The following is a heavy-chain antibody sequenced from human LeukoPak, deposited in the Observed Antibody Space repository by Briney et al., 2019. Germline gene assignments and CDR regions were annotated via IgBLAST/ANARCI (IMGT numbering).Heavy chain of an antibody. CDR1: GGSISSGSYY. J-gene: IGHJ4*02. CDR2: IYTSGST. CDR3: ARETLLWFGESYYFDY. V-gene: IGHV4-61*02. Sequence: PSQTLSLTCTVSGGSISSGSYYWSWIRQPAGKGLEWIGRIYTSGSTNYNPSLKSRVTISVDTSKNQFSLKLSSVTAADTAVYYCARETLLWFGESYYFDYWGQGTLVTVSS. D-gene: IGHD3-10*01.